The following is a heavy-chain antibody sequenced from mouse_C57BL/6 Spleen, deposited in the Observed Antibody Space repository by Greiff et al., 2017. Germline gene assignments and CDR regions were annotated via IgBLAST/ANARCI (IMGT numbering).Heavy chain of an antibody. V-gene: IGHV5-6*01. Sequence: EVQLVESGGDLVKPGGSLKLSCAASGFTFSSYGMAWVRQTPDKRLEWVATISSGGSYTYYPDSVKGRFTISRDNANNTLYLQMSSLKSEDTAMYYCAREVLARNYFDYWGQGTTLTVSS. CDR3: AREVLARNYFDY. CDR2: ISSGGSYT. CDR1: GFTFSSYG. J-gene: IGHJ2*01.